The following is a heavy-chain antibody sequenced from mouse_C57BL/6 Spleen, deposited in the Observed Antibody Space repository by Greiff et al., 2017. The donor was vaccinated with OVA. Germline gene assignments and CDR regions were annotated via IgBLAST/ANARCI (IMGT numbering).Heavy chain of an antibody. CDR2: ISSGSSTI. CDR1: GFTISDYG. CDR3: ARGDDCYYWYFDG. D-gene: IGHD2-3*01. V-gene: IGHV5-17*01. J-gene: IGHJ1*03. Sequence: EVQVVESGGGLVRPGGSLKLSCAASGFTISDYGMHWVRQAPEQGLEWVAYISSGSSTIYYADTVQGRFTISRDNAKNTLFLPLTSLRSEDTAMYSCARGDDCYYWYFDGWGTVTTVTVAS.